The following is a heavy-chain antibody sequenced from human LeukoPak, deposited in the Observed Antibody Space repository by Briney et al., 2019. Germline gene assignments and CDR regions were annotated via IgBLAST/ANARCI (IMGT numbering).Heavy chain of an antibody. Sequence: SETLSLTCAVSGDPINSIDWWSWVRQSPARGLEWIGEIYHSGGTNYNPSLKSRVTISVDKSKNHLSLKLASVTAADTAVYFCVGNGYYALDYWGQGALVTVAS. D-gene: IGHD2/OR15-2a*01. CDR2: IYHSGGT. CDR1: GDPINSIDW. J-gene: IGHJ4*02. V-gene: IGHV4-4*02. CDR3: VGNGYYALDY.